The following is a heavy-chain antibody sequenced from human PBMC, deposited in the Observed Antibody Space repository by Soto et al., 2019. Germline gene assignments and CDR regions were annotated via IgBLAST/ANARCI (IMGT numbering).Heavy chain of an antibody. V-gene: IGHV1-2*04. CDR3: ARTVYDSSGYPTGGFDY. D-gene: IGHD3-22*01. CDR1: GYTFTGYY. Sequence: QVQLVQSGAEVKKPGASVKVSCKASGYTFTGYYMHWVRQAPGQGLEWMGWINPNSGGTNYAQKCQGWVTMTRDTSISTAYMELSRLRSDDTAVYYCARTVYDSSGYPTGGFDYWGQGTLVTVSS. CDR2: INPNSGGT. J-gene: IGHJ4*02.